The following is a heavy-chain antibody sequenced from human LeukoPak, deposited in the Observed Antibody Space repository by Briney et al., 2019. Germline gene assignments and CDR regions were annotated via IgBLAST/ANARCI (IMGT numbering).Heavy chain of an antibody. D-gene: IGHD2-15*01. CDR2: LYTSGGT. CDR1: GGSISSGSYY. J-gene: IGHJ4*02. Sequence: SETLSLTCTVSGGSISSGSYYWNWIRQPAGKGLEWIGRLYTSGGTYYNPSLKSRVTISVDTSKNQFSLKLSSVTAADTAVYYCARESCSSGSCSLGYWGQGTLVTVSS. CDR3: ARESCSSGSCSLGY. V-gene: IGHV4-61*02.